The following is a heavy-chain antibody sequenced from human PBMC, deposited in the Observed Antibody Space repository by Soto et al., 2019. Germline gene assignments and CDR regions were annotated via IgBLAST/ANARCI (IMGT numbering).Heavy chain of an antibody. CDR2: IDPSDSYT. D-gene: IGHD6-6*01. CDR3: ARQGLGAALNTDYYYYYGMDV. Sequence: PGDSQTISCKGSGYSFTSYWISWVRQMPGKGLEWMGRIDPSDSYTNYSPSFQGHVTISADKSISTAYLQWSSLKASDTAMYYCARQGLGAALNTDYYYYYGMDVWGQGTTVTVAS. CDR1: GYSFTSYW. V-gene: IGHV5-10-1*01. J-gene: IGHJ6*02.